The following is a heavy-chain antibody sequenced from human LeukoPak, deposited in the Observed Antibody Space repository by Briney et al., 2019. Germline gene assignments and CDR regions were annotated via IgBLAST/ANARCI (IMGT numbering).Heavy chain of an antibody. CDR2: ISSSGSTI. J-gene: IGHJ4*02. CDR3: ARVGDGYFDWLSYPDY. V-gene: IGHV3-48*03. D-gene: IGHD3-9*01. Sequence: PGGSLRLSCVASGFTFSSYEMNWVRQAPGKGLEWVSYISSSGSTIYYADSVKGRFTISRGNAKNSLYLQMNSLRAEDTAVYYCARVGDGYFDWLSYPDYWGQGTLVTVSS. CDR1: GFTFSSYE.